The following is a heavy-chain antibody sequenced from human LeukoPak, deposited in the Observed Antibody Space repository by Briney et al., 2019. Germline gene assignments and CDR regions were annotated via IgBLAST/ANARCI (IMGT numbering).Heavy chain of an antibody. Sequence: SETLSLTCTVSGGSISSYYWSWIRQPPGKGLEWIGEINHSGSTNYNPSLKSRVTISVDTSKNQFSLKLSSVTAADTAVYYCAREAGNGSGSLGDVWGQGTTVTVSS. CDR3: AREAGNGSGSLGDV. CDR2: INHSGST. D-gene: IGHD3-10*01. V-gene: IGHV4-34*01. J-gene: IGHJ6*02. CDR1: GGSISSYY.